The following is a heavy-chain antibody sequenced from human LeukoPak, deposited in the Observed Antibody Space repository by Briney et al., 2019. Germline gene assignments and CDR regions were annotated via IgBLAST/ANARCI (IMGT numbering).Heavy chain of an antibody. J-gene: IGHJ4*02. Sequence: SETLSLTCAVYGGSFSGYYWSWIRKPPGKGLGWIGEINHSGSTNYNPSLKSRVTISVDTSKNQFSLKLSSVTAADTAVYYCARARAGIAARPFDYWGQGTLVTVSS. D-gene: IGHD6-6*01. V-gene: IGHV4-34*01. CDR2: INHSGST. CDR1: GGSFSGYY. CDR3: ARARAGIAARPFDY.